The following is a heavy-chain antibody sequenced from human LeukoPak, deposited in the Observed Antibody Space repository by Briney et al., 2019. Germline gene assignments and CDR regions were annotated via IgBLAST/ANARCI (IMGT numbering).Heavy chain of an antibody. CDR1: GGSISSYY. CDR2: IYYSGST. J-gene: IGHJ4*02. Sequence: SETLSLTCTVSGGSISSYYWSWIRQPPGKGLEWIGYIYYSGSTNYNPSLKSRVTISVDTSKNQFSPKLSSVTAADTAVYYCARVRYDSSGYYPYYFDYWGQGTLVTVSS. CDR3: ARVRYDSSGYYPYYFDY. D-gene: IGHD3-22*01. V-gene: IGHV4-59*01.